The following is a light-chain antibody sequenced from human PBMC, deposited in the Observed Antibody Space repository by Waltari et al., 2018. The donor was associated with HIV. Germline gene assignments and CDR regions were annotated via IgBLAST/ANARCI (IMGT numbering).Light chain of an antibody. CDR3: SSYAGSSIFVV. CDR1: SSAIGGYTY. J-gene: IGLJ2*01. V-gene: IGLV2-14*01. CDR2: EVS. Sequence: QSVLTQPASVSGSPGQSITISCTGTSSAIGGYTYVSWYQQHPGKAPKLLIYEVSNRPSGVSDRFSGSRSGNTASLTISGLQAEDEADYFCSSYAGSSIFVVFGGGTKLTVL.